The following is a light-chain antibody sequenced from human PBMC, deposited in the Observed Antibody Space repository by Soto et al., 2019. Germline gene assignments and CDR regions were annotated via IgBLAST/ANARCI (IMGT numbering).Light chain of an antibody. V-gene: IGKV3-20*01. CDR2: GAS. J-gene: IGKJ5*01. Sequence: EIVLAQSPGTLSLSPGERATRSCRASQTVSNDFLAWYQQKPGQAPRLLIYGASSRATGFPDRFSGSGSGTDFTLTISRLEPEDFAVYYCQQYGSSPSTFGQGTRLDIK. CDR3: QQYGSSPST. CDR1: QTVSNDF.